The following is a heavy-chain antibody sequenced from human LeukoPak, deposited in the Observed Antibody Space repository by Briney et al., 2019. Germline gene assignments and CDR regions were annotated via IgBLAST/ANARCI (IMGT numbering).Heavy chain of an antibody. CDR1: GFTFSNYW. J-gene: IGHJ4*02. CDR2: IKEDGSAK. V-gene: IGHV3-7*01. Sequence: AGSLRLSCEASGFTFSNYWMSWVRRAPGKGLEWVANIKEDGSAKYYVDSVKGRFTISRDNAKSSLYLQMNSLRAEDTSVYYCATYSGSSSMDFWGQGTLVTVSS. CDR3: ATYSGSSSMDF. D-gene: IGHD1-26*01.